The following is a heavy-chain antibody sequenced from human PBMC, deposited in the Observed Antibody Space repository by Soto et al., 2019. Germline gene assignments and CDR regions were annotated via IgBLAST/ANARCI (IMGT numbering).Heavy chain of an antibody. CDR3: ASVDTAMVFDY. CDR1: GGSISSSSYY. D-gene: IGHD5-18*01. CDR2: IYYSGST. Sequence: SETLSLTCTVSGGSISSSSYYWGWIRRPPGKGLEWIGSIYYSGSTYYNPSLKSRVTISVDTSKNQFSLKLSSVTAADTAVYYCASVDTAMVFDYWGQGTLVTVSS. J-gene: IGHJ4*02. V-gene: IGHV4-39*01.